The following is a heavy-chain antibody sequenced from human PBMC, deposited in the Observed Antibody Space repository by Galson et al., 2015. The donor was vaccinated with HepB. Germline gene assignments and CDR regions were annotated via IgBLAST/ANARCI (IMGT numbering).Heavy chain of an antibody. J-gene: IGHJ6*02. CDR2: INTNTGNP. Sequence: SVKVSCRASGYTFTSYAVNWVRQAPGQGLEWMGWINTNTGNPTYAQGFTGRFVFSLDTSVSTAYLQISSLKAEDTAVFYCARVYDDYGDYVSRYGSYYNGMDVWGQGTTVTVS. CDR3: ARVYDDYGDYVSRYGSYYNGMDV. D-gene: IGHD4-17*01. CDR1: GYTFTSYA. V-gene: IGHV7-4-1*02.